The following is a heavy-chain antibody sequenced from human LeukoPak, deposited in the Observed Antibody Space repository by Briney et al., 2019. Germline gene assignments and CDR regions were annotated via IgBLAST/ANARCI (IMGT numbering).Heavy chain of an antibody. CDR2: IYPGDSDT. Sequence: GESLKISCKGSGYSFTSYWIGWVRQIPGKGLEWMGIIYPGDSDTRYSPSFQGQVTISADKSISTAYLQWSSLKASDTAMYYCASGPAYDILTGYIQYYFDYWGQGTLVTVSS. D-gene: IGHD3-9*01. CDR3: ASGPAYDILTGYIQYYFDY. CDR1: GYSFTSYW. V-gene: IGHV5-51*01. J-gene: IGHJ4*02.